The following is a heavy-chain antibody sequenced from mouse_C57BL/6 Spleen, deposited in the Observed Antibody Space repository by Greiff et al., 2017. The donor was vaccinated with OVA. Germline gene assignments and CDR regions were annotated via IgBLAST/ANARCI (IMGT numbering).Heavy chain of an antibody. D-gene: IGHD1-1*01. CDR1: GYAFSSSW. CDR2: IYPGGGDT. V-gene: IGHV1-82*01. CDR3: ARPHYYGSSYDYFDY. Sequence: VQLQQSGPELVKPGASVKISCKASGYAFSSSWMNWVKQRPGKGLEWIGWIYPGGGDTNYNGKFKGKATLTADKSSSTAYMQLSSLTSEDSAVYFCARPHYYGSSYDYFDYWGQGTTLTVSS. J-gene: IGHJ2*01.